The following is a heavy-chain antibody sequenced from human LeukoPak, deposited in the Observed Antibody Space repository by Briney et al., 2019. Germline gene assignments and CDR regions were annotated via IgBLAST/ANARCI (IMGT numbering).Heavy chain of an antibody. CDR2: FNPGEGST. Sequence: GASVKVSCKASGYSFTGYYIHWLRQAPGQGLEWMGIFNPGEGSTNYAHKFQGRVTMTRRTSTRPAYIHLSSLRSEDTAVYYCARVVRVGVAYFDYWGQGTLVTVSS. V-gene: IGHV1-46*01. J-gene: IGHJ4*02. CDR1: GYSFTGYY. D-gene: IGHD1-26*01. CDR3: ARVVRVGVAYFDY.